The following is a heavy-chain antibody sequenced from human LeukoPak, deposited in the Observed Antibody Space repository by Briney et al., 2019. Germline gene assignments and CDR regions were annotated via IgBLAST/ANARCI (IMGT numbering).Heavy chain of an antibody. CDR1: GFTISSYW. CDR3: ARVRELYYYGSGSYQWFDP. V-gene: IGHV3-7*01. Sequence: PGGSLRLSCVASGFTISSYWMIWVRQAPGKGLEWVANINQDGSEKNYVDSVKGRFTISRDNAKNSLYLQMNSLRAEDTAVYYCARVRELYYYGSGSYQWFDPWGQGTLVTVSS. CDR2: INQDGSEK. J-gene: IGHJ5*02. D-gene: IGHD3-10*01.